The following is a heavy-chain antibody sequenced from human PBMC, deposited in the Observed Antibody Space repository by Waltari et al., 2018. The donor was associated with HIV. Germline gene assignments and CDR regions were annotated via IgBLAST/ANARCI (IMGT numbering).Heavy chain of an antibody. CDR2: MKSEANGKTG. CDR1: GFKFRDAW. V-gene: IGHV3-15*01. Sequence: EVKLVESGGDLVKAGGSLRLSCAAPGFKFRDAWLSWVRQTPVGALHGIGTMKSEANGKTGDYLEALKRRFTISRDDSKEMSYLQIDGLKTDDTATYFCSWDDKAVFDYWGLGTTVIVSS. CDR3: SWDDKAVFDY. J-gene: IGHJ3*01. D-gene: IGHD1-26*01.